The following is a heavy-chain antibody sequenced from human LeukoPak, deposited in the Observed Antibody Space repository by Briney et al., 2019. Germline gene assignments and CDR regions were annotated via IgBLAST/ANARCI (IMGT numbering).Heavy chain of an antibody. J-gene: IGHJ6*02. CDR3: ARDLRRMDV. CDR1: GGSISSYW. V-gene: IGHV4-59*01. Sequence: PSETLSLTCTVSGGSISSYWWTWIRQSPGEGLEWIGYIHYTGSTSYNPALKSRVSMSVDTSKNHFSLKLRYVTAADTAVYYCARDLRRMDVWGQGTTVTVSS. CDR2: IHYTGST.